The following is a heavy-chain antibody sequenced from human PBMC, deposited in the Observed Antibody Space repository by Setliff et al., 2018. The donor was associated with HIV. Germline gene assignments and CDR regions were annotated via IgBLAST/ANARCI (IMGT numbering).Heavy chain of an antibody. J-gene: IGHJ6*03. CDR1: GVSTSSSNYY. V-gene: IGHV4-39*01. CDR3: ARGRSRWTYYNYYYMDV. Sequence: SETLSLTCTVSGVSTSSSNYYWGWIRQPPGKGLDWIGYISYTGRTYYNPSLKSRVTISVDTSKNQFSLKLSSVTAADTAVYYCARGRSRWTYYNYYYMDVWGKGTTVTVSS. D-gene: IGHD6-13*01. CDR2: ISYTGRT.